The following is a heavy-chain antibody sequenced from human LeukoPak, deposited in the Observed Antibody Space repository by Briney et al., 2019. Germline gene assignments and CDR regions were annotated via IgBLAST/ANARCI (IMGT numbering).Heavy chain of an antibody. V-gene: IGHV4-31*03. CDR3: ARDRYPWLLEDYYGMDV. Sequence: SETLSLTCTVSGGSISSGGYYWSWIRQHPGKGLEWIGYIYYSGSTYYNPSLKSRVTISVDTSKNQFSLKMSSVTAADTAVYYCARDRYPWLLEDYYGMDVWGQGTTVTVSS. CDR2: IYYSGST. CDR1: GGSISSGGYY. D-gene: IGHD5-12*01. J-gene: IGHJ6*02.